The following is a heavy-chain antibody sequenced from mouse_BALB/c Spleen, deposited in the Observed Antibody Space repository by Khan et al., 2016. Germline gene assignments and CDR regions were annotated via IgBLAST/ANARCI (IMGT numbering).Heavy chain of an antibody. CDR3: ARTARIKY. CDR1: GYSITSGYG. D-gene: IGHD1-2*01. J-gene: IGHJ2*01. CDR2: ISYSGST. Sequence: EVQLQESGPGLVKPSQSLSLTCTVTGYSITSGYGWNWIRQFPGNKLAWLGYISYSGSTNYNPSLKSRISITRDTSKNQFFLQLNSVTTEDTATYYCARTARIKYWGQGTTLTVSS. V-gene: IGHV3-2*02.